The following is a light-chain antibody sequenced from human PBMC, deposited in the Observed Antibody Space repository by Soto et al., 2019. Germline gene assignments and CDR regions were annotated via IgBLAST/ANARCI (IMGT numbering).Light chain of an antibody. CDR3: QQSYSTPRA. V-gene: IGKV1-39*01. J-gene: IGKJ3*01. CDR1: QSIGTS. CDR2: AAS. Sequence: DIQMTQFPSTLSASVGDRVTISCRASQSIGTSLAWYQQTPGKAPKLLIYAASSLQSGVPSRFSGSGSGTDFTLTISSLQPEDFATYFCQQSYSTPRAFGPGTKVDIK.